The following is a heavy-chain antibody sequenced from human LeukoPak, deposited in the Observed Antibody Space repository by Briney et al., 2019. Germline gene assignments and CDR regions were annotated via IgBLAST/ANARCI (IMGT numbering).Heavy chain of an antibody. D-gene: IGHD3-10*01. Sequence: GGSLRLSCAASGFTFSDYYMSWIRQAPGKGLEWVSYISSSGSTIYYADSVKGRFTISRDNAKNSLYLQMNSLRAEDTAVYYCARTYYYGSGSYSPPDYWGQGTLVTVSS. CDR1: GFTFSDYY. V-gene: IGHV3-11*01. CDR2: ISSSGSTI. CDR3: ARTYYYGSGSYSPPDY. J-gene: IGHJ4*02.